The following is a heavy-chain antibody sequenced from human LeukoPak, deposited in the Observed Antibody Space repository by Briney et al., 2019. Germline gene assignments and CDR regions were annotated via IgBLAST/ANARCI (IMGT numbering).Heavy chain of an antibody. V-gene: IGHV3-48*03. CDR3: AKCAKTPDGGSGWCNWFDA. J-gene: IGHJ5*02. D-gene: IGHD3-3*01. CDR2: ISSSGSTI. Sequence: PGGSLRLSCAASGFTFSSYEMNWVRQAPGKGLEWVSYISSSGSTIYYADSVKGRFTISRDNSRNALYLQLNSLRAEDTALYYCAKCAKTPDGGSGWCNWFDAWGQGTLVTVSS. CDR1: GFTFSSYE.